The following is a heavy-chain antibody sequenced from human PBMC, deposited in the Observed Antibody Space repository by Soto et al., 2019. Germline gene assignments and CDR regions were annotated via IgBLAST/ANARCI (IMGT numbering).Heavy chain of an antibody. CDR3: ARVGITGPSRYYHHSYGMDV. CDR1: GDSISSGDYY. CDR2: IYYSGNT. V-gene: IGHV4-30-4*02. D-gene: IGHD1-20*01. J-gene: IGHJ6*02. Sequence: PSETLSLTCTVSGDSISSGDYYWSWIRQPPGKGLEWIGCIYYSGNTYYNPSLKSRFSISVDTSKNQFSLKLSSVTAADTAVYYCARVGITGPSRYYHHSYGMDVWGQGTTVT.